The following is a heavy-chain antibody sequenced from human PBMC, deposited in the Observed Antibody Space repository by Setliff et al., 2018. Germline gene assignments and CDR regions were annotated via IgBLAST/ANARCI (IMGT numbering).Heavy chain of an antibody. CDR1: GYSFPSYW. CDR2: AYPGDSET. D-gene: IGHD6-13*01. Sequence: ESLKISCEASGYSFPSYWIGWVRQMPGKGLEWMGSAYPGDSETRYSPSFQGQVTISADKSIGTAYLQWSSLKASDTAIYYCGRSPGLAEGGSWFAPWGQGTLVTVSS. CDR3: GRSPGLAEGGSWFAP. V-gene: IGHV5-51*01. J-gene: IGHJ5*02.